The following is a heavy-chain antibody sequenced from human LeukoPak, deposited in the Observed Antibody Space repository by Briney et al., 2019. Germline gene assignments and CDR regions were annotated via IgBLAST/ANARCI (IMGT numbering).Heavy chain of an antibody. CDR2: IYHSGST. Sequence: PSQTLSLTCAVFGGSISSGGYSWSWIRQPPGKGLEWIGYIYHSGSTYYNPSLKSRVTISVDRSKNQFSLKLSSVTAADTAVYYCARGVFDSSGHWGQGTLVTVSS. CDR1: GGSISSGGYS. D-gene: IGHD3-22*01. J-gene: IGHJ4*02. CDR3: ARGVFDSSGH. V-gene: IGHV4-30-2*01.